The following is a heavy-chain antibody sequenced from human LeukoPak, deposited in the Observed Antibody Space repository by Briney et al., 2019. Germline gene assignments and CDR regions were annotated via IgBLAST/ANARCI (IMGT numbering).Heavy chain of an antibody. CDR1: GFTFSSYA. CDR2: ISGSGGST. Sequence: GGSLRLSCAASGFTFSSYAMSWVRQAPGKGLEWVSAISGSGGSTYYADSVKGRFTISRDNSKNTLYLQMNSLGAEDTAVYYCAKRGYYDFWSGPTDDYWGQGILVTVSS. V-gene: IGHV3-23*01. CDR3: AKRGYYDFWSGPTDDY. J-gene: IGHJ4*02. D-gene: IGHD3-3*01.